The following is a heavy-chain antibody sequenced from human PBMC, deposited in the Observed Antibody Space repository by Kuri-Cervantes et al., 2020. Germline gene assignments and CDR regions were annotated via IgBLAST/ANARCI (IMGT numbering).Heavy chain of an antibody. Sequence: SETLSLTCAVYGGSFSGYYWSWIRQPPGKGLEWIGEINHSGSTNYNPSLKSRVTISVDTSKNQFSLKLSSVTAAGTAVYYCARERERSRYYDFWSGRSGYFDYWGQGTLVTVSS. D-gene: IGHD3-3*01. CDR3: ARERERSRYYDFWSGRSGYFDY. CDR1: GGSFSGYY. J-gene: IGHJ4*02. V-gene: IGHV4-34*01. CDR2: INHSGST.